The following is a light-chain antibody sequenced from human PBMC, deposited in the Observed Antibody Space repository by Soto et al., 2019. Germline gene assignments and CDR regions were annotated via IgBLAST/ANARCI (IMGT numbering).Light chain of an antibody. J-gene: IGKJ1*01. CDR1: QTISSC. Sequence: IQMTQSPSTLSVSVGDRATISCRASQTISSCLAWYQQKPGKAPKLLIYKASTLKSGVPSRFSGSGSGTEFTITISSLKTDDGSTYYCQHSNSYPEAFGQGTKVDI. CDR3: QHSNSYPEA. CDR2: KAS. V-gene: IGKV1-5*03.